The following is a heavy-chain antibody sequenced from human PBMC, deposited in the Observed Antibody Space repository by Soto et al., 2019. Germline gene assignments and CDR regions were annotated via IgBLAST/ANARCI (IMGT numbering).Heavy chain of an antibody. D-gene: IGHD3-22*01. CDR1: GGSISSSYR. J-gene: IGHJ3*02. V-gene: IGHV4-4*02. CDR2: IYHSGNT. CDR3: ARRRITMIVVVFDAFDI. Sequence: QVQLQESGPGLVKPSGTLSLTCAVSGGSISSSYRRSWVRQPPGKGLEWIGEIYHSGNTNYNPSLKSRVTISVDKSKNQFSLKLSSVTAADTAVYYCARRRITMIVVVFDAFDIWGQGTMVTVSS.